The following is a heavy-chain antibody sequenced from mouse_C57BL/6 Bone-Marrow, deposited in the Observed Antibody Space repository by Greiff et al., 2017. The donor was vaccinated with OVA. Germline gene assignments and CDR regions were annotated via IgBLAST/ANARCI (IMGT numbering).Heavy chain of an antibody. CDR2: IYPGDGDT. CDR3: ARSYYYGSSYSY. J-gene: IGHJ2*01. D-gene: IGHD1-1*01. Sequence: VKLQESGPELVKPGASVKISCKASGYAFSSSWMNWVKQRPGKGLEWIGRIYPGDGDTNYNGKFKGKATLTADKSSSTAYMQLSSLTSEDSAVYFCARSYYYGSSYSYWGQGTTLTVSS. V-gene: IGHV1-82*01. CDR1: GYAFSSSW.